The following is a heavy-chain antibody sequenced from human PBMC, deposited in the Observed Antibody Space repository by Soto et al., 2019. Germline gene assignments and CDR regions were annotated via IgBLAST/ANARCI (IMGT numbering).Heavy chain of an antibody. CDR2: INPSGGST. CDR3: ARQVEMATILTRGYYYYGMDV. J-gene: IGHJ6*02. D-gene: IGHD5-12*01. CDR1: GYTFTSYY. V-gene: IGHV1-46*01. Sequence: ASVKVSCKASGYTFTSYYMHWVRQAPEQGLEWMGVINPSGGSTSYAQKFQGRVTMTRDTSTSTVYMELSSLRSEDTAVYYCARQVEMATILTRGYYYYGMDVWGQGTTVTVSS.